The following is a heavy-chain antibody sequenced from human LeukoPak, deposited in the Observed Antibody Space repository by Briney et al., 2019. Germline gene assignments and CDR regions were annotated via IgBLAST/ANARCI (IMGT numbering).Heavy chain of an antibody. V-gene: IGHV3-74*01. D-gene: IGHD2/OR15-2a*01. CDR3: ARGGAFHAFDV. J-gene: IGHJ3*01. Sequence: PGGSLRLSCAASGFTFGRYWMYCVRQSPEKGVECNSRGDNDGTGRVYADSVKGRFTISRDNAKNTVFLQLNSLGTEDTAVYYCARGGAFHAFDVWGQGTVVTVSS. CDR2: GDNDGTGR. CDR1: GFTFGRYW.